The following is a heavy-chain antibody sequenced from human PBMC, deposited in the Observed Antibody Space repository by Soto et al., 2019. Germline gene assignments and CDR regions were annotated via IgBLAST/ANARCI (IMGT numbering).Heavy chain of an antibody. J-gene: IGHJ5*02. CDR1: GGTFSSYA. D-gene: IGHD2-2*01. V-gene: IGHV1-69*06. CDR3: ARWRNSGGYCSSTSCFAWFDP. CDR2: IIPIFGTA. Sequence: SVKVSCKASGGTFSSYAISWVRQAPGQGLEWMGGIIPIFGTANYAQKFQGRVTITADKSTSTAYMELSSLRSEDTAVYYCARWRNSGGYCSSTSCFAWFDPWGQGTLVTVSS.